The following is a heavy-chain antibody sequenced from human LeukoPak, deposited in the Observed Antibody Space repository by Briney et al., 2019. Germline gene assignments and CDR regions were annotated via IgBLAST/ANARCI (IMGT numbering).Heavy chain of an antibody. Sequence: ASVKVSCKASGYTFTSYDINWVRQATGQGLEWMGWMNPNSGNTGYAQKFQGRVTMTRNTSISTAYMELSSLRSEDTAVYYCARGLEVMITFGGVIVTEGNWFDPWGQGTLVTVSS. CDR1: GYTFTSYD. CDR3: ARGLEVMITFGGVIVTEGNWFDP. J-gene: IGHJ5*02. V-gene: IGHV1-8*01. CDR2: MNPNSGNT. D-gene: IGHD3-16*02.